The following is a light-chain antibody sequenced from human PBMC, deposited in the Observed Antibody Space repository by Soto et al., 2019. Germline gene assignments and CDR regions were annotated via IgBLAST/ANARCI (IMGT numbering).Light chain of an antibody. J-gene: IGLJ1*01. CDR2: GVN. CDR1: SSDVGGYNY. V-gene: IGLV2-8*01. CDR3: SSYAGSNILYV. Sequence: QSALTQPPSASGSPGQSVTISCTGTSSDVGGYNYVSWYQQHPGKAPQLVIYGVNKRASGVPDRFSGSKSGNTASLTVSGLQAEDEADYYCSSYAGSNILYVFATGTKLTVL.